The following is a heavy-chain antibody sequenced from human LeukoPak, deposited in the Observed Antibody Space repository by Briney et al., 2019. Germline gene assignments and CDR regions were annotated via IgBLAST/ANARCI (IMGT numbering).Heavy chain of an antibody. Sequence: ASVKVSCEASGYTFTSYGISWVRQAPGQGLEWMGWISAYNGNTNYAQKLQGRVTMTTDTSTSTAYMELRSLRSDDTAVYYCARARRVAVAGTTLYYYYYMDVWGKGTTVTVSS. D-gene: IGHD6-19*01. CDR2: ISAYNGNT. CDR1: GYTFTSYG. J-gene: IGHJ6*03. CDR3: ARARRVAVAGTTLYYYYYMDV. V-gene: IGHV1-18*01.